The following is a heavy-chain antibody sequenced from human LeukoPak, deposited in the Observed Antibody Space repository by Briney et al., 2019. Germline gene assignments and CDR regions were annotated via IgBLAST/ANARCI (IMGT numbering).Heavy chain of an antibody. V-gene: IGHV4-34*01. Sequence: PSETLSLTCAVYGGSFSGYYWSWIRQPPGKGLEWIGEINHSGSTNYNPSLKSRVTISVDTSKNQFSLKLSSVTAADTAVFYCARRRISSIVVVPAPFDNWGQGTLVTVSS. J-gene: IGHJ4*02. CDR1: GGSFSGYY. CDR3: ARRRISSIVVVPAPFDN. D-gene: IGHD2-2*01. CDR2: INHSGST.